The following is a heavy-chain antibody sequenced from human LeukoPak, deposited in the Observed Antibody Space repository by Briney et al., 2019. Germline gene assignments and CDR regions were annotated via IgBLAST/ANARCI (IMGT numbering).Heavy chain of an antibody. J-gene: IGHJ4*02. CDR3: ARDGGTTSGWYYLDY. V-gene: IGHV3-48*04. CDR2: ISRSGENV. CDR1: GFTLSSYS. D-gene: IGHD6-19*01. Sequence: GGSLRLSCVVSGFTLSSYSMNWVRQPPGKGLECVAHISRSGENVQYADSVKGRFTISRDITKNSLYLQMDSLRAEDTAVYYCARDGGTTSGWYYLDYWGQGTLVTVSS.